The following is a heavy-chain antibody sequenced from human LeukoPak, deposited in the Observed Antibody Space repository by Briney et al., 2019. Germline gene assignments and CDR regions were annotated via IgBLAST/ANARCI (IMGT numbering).Heavy chain of an antibody. Sequence: PSETLSLTCAVYGGSFSGYYWSWIRQPPGKGLEWIGEINHSGSTNYNPSLKSRVTISLDTSKNQFSLKLSSVTAADTAVYYCARRGTGGRSFDIWGQGTMVTVSS. J-gene: IGHJ3*02. CDR3: ARRGTGGRSFDI. V-gene: IGHV4-34*01. CDR1: GGSFSGYY. D-gene: IGHD2-8*02. CDR2: INHSGST.